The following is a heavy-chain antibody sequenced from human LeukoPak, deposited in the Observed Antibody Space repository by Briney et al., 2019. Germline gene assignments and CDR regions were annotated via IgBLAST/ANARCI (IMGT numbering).Heavy chain of an antibody. D-gene: IGHD3-22*01. V-gene: IGHV4-31*03. CDR1: GGSISSGGYY. CDR2: IYYSGST. CDR3: AKAGSYYDTLYDA. Sequence: SETLSLTCTVSGGSISSGGYYWSWIRQHPGKGLEWIGYIYYSGSTHYNPSLKSRVTISVDTSKNQFSLKLSSVTAADTAVYYCAKAGSYYDTLYDAWGQGTLVTVSS. J-gene: IGHJ5*02.